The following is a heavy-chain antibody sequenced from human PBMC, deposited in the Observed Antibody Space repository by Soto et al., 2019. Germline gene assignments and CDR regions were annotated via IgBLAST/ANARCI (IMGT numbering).Heavy chain of an antibody. CDR1: GFTFSSYG. J-gene: IGHJ6*03. CDR2: IWYDGSNK. CDR3: ASYPYYDILTGPTPYMDV. D-gene: IGHD3-9*01. V-gene: IGHV3-33*01. Sequence: PGGSLRLSCAASGFTFSSYGMHWVRQAPGKGLEWVAVIWYDGSNKYYADSVKGRFTISRDNSKNTLYLQMNSLRAEDTAVYYCASYPYYDILTGPTPYMDVWGKGTTVTVSS.